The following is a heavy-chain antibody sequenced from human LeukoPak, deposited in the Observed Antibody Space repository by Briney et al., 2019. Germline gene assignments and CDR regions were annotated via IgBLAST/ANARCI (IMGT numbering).Heavy chain of an antibody. Sequence: GGSLRLSCAASGFTFSSYWMHWVRQAPGKGLVWVSRINSDGSSTSYADSVKGRFTISRDNAKNTLYLQMNSLRAEDTAVYYCASDYFCGGDCYPTTYYYYGMDVWGQGTTVTVSS. D-gene: IGHD2-21*02. CDR3: ASDYFCGGDCYPTTYYYYGMDV. V-gene: IGHV3-74*01. CDR1: GFTFSSYW. CDR2: INSDGSST. J-gene: IGHJ6*02.